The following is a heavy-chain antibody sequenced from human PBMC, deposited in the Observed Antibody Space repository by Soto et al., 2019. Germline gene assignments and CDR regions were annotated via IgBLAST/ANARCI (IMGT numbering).Heavy chain of an antibody. CDR2: IIPIFGTA. J-gene: IGHJ4*02. CDR3: ASSADLLTYSTRWGSAYYFDY. D-gene: IGHD3-16*01. V-gene: IGHV1-69*01. CDR1: GGTFSSYA. Sequence: QVQLVQSGAEVKKPGSSVKVSCKASGGTFSSYAISWVRQAPGQGLEWMGGIIPIFGTANYAQKFQGRVTITADESTRTAYMELSSLRSEDTAVYYCASSADLLTYSTRWGSAYYFDYWGQGTLVTVSS.